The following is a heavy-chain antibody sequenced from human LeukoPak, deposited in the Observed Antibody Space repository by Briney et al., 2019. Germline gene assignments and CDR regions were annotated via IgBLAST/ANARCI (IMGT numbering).Heavy chain of an antibody. J-gene: IGHJ4*02. V-gene: IGHV4-38-2*01. CDR1: GYSISSGYY. Sequence: SETLSLTCAVSGYSISSGYYWGWIRPPPGKGLEWIGSIYQSGSTYYNPSLKSRATISVDTSKNQFSLKLSSVTAADTAVYYCATSGVVARGDYWGQGTLVTVSS. CDR3: ATSGVVARGDY. D-gene: IGHD5-12*01. CDR2: IYQSGST.